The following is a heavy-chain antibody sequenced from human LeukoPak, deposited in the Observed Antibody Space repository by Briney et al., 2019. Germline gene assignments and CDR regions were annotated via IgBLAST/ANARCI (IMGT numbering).Heavy chain of an antibody. V-gene: IGHV1-46*01. CDR3: AREIGPRQLHLWGSAFDY. J-gene: IGHJ4*02. D-gene: IGHD5-24*01. CDR2: ISPSGGST. Sequence: ASVKVSCKASGYTFTNYYMHWVRQAPGQGLEWMGIISPSGGSTTYAQKFQGRVTMTRDTSTSTVYMELSSLRSEDTAVYYCAREIGPRQLHLWGSAFDYWGQGTLVTVSS. CDR1: GYTFTNYY.